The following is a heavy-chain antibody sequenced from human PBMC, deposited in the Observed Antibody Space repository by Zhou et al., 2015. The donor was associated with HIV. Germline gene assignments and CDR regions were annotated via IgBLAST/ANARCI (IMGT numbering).Heavy chain of an antibody. CDR1: GGTFSSSS. D-gene: IGHD1-1*01. CDR2: IIPIIGIT. CDR3: ARHLLADSRISSRPWT. Sequence: QVQLVQSGAEGKKPGSSVKVSCKTSGGTFSSSSISWVRQAPGEGLEWMGRIIPIIGITDYAQRFQERFTITADTATTTATMELSSLRFDDTAVYYCARHLLADSRISSRPWTWGQGTLVTVSS. V-gene: IGHV1-69*02. J-gene: IGHJ5*02.